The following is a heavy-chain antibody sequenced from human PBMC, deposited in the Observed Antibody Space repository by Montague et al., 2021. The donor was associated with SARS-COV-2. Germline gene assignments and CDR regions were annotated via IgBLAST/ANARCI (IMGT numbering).Heavy chain of an antibody. Sequence: SLRLSCAASRFTFSSYWMSWVRQAPGKGLEWVANIKQDGSEKYYVDSVKGRFTISRDNAKNSLYLQMNSLRAEDTAVYYCARDSFWSGYYTDYYGMDVWGQGTTVTVSS. CDR2: IKQDGSEK. J-gene: IGHJ6*02. V-gene: IGHV3-7*01. D-gene: IGHD3-3*01. CDR3: ARDSFWSGYYTDYYGMDV. CDR1: RFTFSSYW.